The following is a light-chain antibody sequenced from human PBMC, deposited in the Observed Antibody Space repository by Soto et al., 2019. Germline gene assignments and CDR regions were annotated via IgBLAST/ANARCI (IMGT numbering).Light chain of an antibody. CDR1: QTVTKNH. V-gene: IGKV3-20*01. CDR3: HQSAHAPLT. J-gene: IGKJ4*01. CDR2: DAS. Sequence: EIVLTQSPGTLSLSPGERATLSCRASQTVTKNHLAWFQQKPGQAPRLLIYDASRRATGIPDRFSGSGSGTDFTLIISRLEPEDFAVYYCHQSAHAPLTFGGGTKVEIK.